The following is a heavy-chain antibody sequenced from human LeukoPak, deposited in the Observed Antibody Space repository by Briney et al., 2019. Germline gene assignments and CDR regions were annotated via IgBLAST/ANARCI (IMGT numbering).Heavy chain of an antibody. CDR2: INPNSGGT. Sequence: ASVKVSCKASGYTFTGYYMHWVRQAPGQGLEWMGWINPNSGGTNYAQKFQGRVTMTRDTSISTAYMELSRLRSDDTAVYYCARGPSGSYWNWFDPWGQGTLVTISS. CDR1: GYTFTGYY. V-gene: IGHV1-2*02. CDR3: ARGPSGSYWNWFDP. J-gene: IGHJ5*02. D-gene: IGHD1-26*01.